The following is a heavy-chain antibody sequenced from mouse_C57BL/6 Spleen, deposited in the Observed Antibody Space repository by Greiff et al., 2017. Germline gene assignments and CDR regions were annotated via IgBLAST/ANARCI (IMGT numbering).Heavy chain of an antibody. V-gene: IGHV1-22*01. CDR2: INPNNGGT. J-gene: IGHJ1*03. CDR3: ARRESGYGSSLYWYFDV. CDR1: GYTFTDYN. Sequence: EVQLQQSGPELVKPGASVKMSCKASGYTFTDYNMHWVKQSHGKSLEWIGYINPNNGGTSYNQKFKGKATLTVNKSSSKAYMERRSLTSEDSAVYYCARRESGYGSSLYWYFDVWGTGTTVTVSS. D-gene: IGHD1-1*01.